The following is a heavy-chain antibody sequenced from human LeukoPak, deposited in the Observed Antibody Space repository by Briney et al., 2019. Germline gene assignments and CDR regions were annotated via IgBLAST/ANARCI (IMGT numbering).Heavy chain of an antibody. D-gene: IGHD3-3*01. Sequence: PGGSLRLSCAASGFTFSSYGMHWVRQAPGKGLEWVAVISYDGSNKYYADPVKGRFTISRDNSKNTLYLQMNSLRAEDTAVYYCANVQDDYDFWSGYPPSDYWGQGTLVTVSS. CDR3: ANVQDDYDFWSGYPPSDY. CDR2: ISYDGSNK. J-gene: IGHJ4*02. CDR1: GFTFSSYG. V-gene: IGHV3-30*18.